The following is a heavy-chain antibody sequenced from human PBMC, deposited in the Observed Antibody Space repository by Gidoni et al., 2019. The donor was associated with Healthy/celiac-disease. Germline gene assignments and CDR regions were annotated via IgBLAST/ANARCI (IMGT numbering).Heavy chain of an antibody. V-gene: IGHV4-34*01. J-gene: IGHJ4*02. CDR1: GGSFSGYY. Sequence: QVPLQQWGAGLLKPSATLSLTCAVSGGSFSGYYWSWIRQPPGKGLEWIGEINHSGSTNYNPSLKSRLTISIDTSKNQFSLKLNSVTAADTAVYYCARERRGEMAIDYWGQGTLVTVSS. CDR3: ARERRGEMAIDY. D-gene: IGHD3-16*01. CDR2: INHSGST.